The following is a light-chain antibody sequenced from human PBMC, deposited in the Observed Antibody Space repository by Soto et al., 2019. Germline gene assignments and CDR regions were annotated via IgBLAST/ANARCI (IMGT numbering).Light chain of an antibody. CDR2: GNN. V-gene: IGLV1-40*03. CDR1: SSNIGGGYD. CDR3: QSYDSRLDGFYV. J-gene: IGLJ1*01. Sequence: QSALSQPPSVSGAPGQRVTISCTGTSSNIGGGYDVHWYQQLPGTAPKLLISGNNNRPSGVADRFSGSRSGASASLAITGLQAEDEFDYFCQSYDSRLDGFYVLGTGTSVTV.